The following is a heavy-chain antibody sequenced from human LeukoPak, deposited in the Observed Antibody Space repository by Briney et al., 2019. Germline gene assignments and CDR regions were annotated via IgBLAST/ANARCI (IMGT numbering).Heavy chain of an antibody. V-gene: IGHV4-31*03. CDR2: IYYSGST. CDR1: GGSISSGGYY. D-gene: IGHD3-22*01. Sequence: SETLSLTCTVSGGSISSGGYYWSWIRQHPGKGLEWIGYIYYSGSTYYNPSLKSRVTISVDTSKNQFSLKLSSVTAVDTAVYYCASFYDSSGYYFLRFDYWGQGTLVTVSS. CDR3: ASFYDSSGYYFLRFDY. J-gene: IGHJ4*02.